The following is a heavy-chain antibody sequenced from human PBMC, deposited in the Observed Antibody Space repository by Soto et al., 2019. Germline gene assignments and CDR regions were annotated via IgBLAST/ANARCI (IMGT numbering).Heavy chain of an antibody. V-gene: IGHV3-30*03. CDR2: ISYDGRSK. CDR3: AGGWNYFDY. J-gene: IGHJ4*02. Sequence: PGGSLRLSCAASGFTFSSYGMHWVRQAPGKGLEWVALISYDGRSKYYADSVKGRLTISRDNSKNTLYLQWNSLRGEDTAVYYCAGGWNYFDYWGQGTQVTVSS. D-gene: IGHD1-1*01. CDR1: GFTFSSYG.